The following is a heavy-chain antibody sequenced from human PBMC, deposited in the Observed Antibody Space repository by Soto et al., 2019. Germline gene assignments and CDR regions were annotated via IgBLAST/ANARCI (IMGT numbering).Heavy chain of an antibody. J-gene: IGHJ3*01. CDR2: IHTDGSTT. D-gene: IGHD4-4*01. CDR1: GFTFSSYW. CDR3: ARKRVTTVGTFGFDF. V-gene: IGHV3-74*01. Sequence: EVQLVESGGGLVQPGGSLRLSCAASGFTFSSYWMHWVRQAPGKGLVWVSRIHTDGSTTTYADSVKGRLTISRDNAKNTLDLQMKSLRVEDTAVYYCARKRVTTVGTFGFDFWGKGTVVTVSS.